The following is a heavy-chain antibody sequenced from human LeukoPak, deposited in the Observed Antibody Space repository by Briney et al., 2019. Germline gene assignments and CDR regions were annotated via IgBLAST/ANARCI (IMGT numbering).Heavy chain of an antibody. CDR3: ARSSGYSSSGGINWFDT. D-gene: IGHD6-13*01. Sequence: WETLTLTCTVSGGSISSSSYYWGWIRQPPGKGLEWIGSIYYSGSTYYNPSLKSRLTISVDTSKNQFSLKLSSVTAADTAVYYCARSSGYSSSGGINWFDTWGQGTPVTVSS. CDR1: GGSISSSSYY. J-gene: IGHJ5*02. V-gene: IGHV4-39*01. CDR2: IYYSGST.